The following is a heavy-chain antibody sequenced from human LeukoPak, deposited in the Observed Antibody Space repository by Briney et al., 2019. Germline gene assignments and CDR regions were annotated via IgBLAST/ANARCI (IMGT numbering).Heavy chain of an antibody. CDR1: GFTFSSYA. CDR3: AKGCGSYLCLLDY. V-gene: IGHV3-23*01. Sequence: GGSLRLSCAASGFTFSSYAMSWVRQAPGKGLEWVSAISGSGGSTYYADSVKGRFTISRDNSKNTLYLQMNSLRAEDTAVYYCAKGCGSYLCLLDYWGQETLVTVSS. J-gene: IGHJ4*02. CDR2: ISGSGGST. D-gene: IGHD1-26*01.